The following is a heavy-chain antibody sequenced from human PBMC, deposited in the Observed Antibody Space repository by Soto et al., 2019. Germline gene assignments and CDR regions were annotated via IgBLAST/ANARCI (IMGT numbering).Heavy chain of an antibody. CDR1: GFTFSSYS. J-gene: IGHJ4*02. CDR2: ISSSSYI. Sequence: PGGSLRLSCAASGFTFSSYSMNWVRQAPGKGLEWVSSISSSSYIYYADSVKGRFTISRDNAKNSLYLQMNSLRAEDTAVYYCARDSRMIAAAGFDYWGQGTLVTVSS. CDR3: ARDSRMIAAAGFDY. D-gene: IGHD6-13*01. V-gene: IGHV3-21*01.